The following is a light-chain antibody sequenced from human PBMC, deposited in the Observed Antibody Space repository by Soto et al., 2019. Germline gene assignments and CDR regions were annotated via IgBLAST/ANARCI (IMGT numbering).Light chain of an antibody. Sequence: DIQMTQSPSTLSASVEDRVTITCRASQNINNYLAWYQHKPGRAPKLLICDASSLQSGVPSRFSGARFGTEFTLTISSLQPDDFATYYCQQYYSYSSFGPGTKVAIK. CDR2: DAS. J-gene: IGKJ3*01. V-gene: IGKV1-5*01. CDR3: QQYYSYSS. CDR1: QNINNY.